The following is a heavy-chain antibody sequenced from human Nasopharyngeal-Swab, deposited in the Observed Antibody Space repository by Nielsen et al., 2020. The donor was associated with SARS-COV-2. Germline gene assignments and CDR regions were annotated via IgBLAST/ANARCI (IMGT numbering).Heavy chain of an antibody. CDR3: ARAHNVLRFFEWTQPFDY. Sequence: VRQCPGKGLGGVSSIRSSSSYIYYADSVKGRFTISRDNAKNSLYLQMNSLRAEDTAVYYWARAHNVLRFFEWTQPFDYWGQGTLVTVSS. CDR2: IRSSSSYI. D-gene: IGHD3-3*01. V-gene: IGHV3-21*01. J-gene: IGHJ4*02.